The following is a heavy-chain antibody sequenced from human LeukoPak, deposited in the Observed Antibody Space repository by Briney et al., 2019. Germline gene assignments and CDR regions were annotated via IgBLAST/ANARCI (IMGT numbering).Heavy chain of an antibody. CDR1: GYTFTRQY. D-gene: IGHD1-26*01. J-gene: IGHJ4*02. V-gene: IGHV1-2*02. Sequence: SSVKVSCKASGYTFTRQYMHCVRQAPGQGLECMGWINPNSGGTNYAQKFQGRGTMTRDTSISKAYMEMSRVRSQDTAVYYCARDQGGWELRALDYWGQGTLVTVSS. CDR3: ARDQGGWELRALDY. CDR2: INPNSGGT.